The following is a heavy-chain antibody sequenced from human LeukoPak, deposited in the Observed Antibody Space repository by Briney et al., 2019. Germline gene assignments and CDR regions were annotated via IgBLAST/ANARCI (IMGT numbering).Heavy chain of an antibody. D-gene: IGHD6-19*01. V-gene: IGHV4-59*08. J-gene: IGHJ4*02. CDR3: ARLPIGSGWYFLDY. CDR1: GGSISSYY. Sequence: PSETLSLTCTVSGGSISSYYWSWIRQPPGKGLEWIGYIYYSGSTNYNPSLKSRVTISVDTSKNQFSLKLSSATAADTAVYYCARLPIGSGWYFLDYWGQGTLVTVSS. CDR2: IYYSGST.